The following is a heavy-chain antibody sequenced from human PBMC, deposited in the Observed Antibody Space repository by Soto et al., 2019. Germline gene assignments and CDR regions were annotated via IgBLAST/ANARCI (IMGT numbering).Heavy chain of an antibody. Sequence: PVGSLRLSCAGSGSTFSGCWMHWGRQAPGKGLEWVSAISGSGGSTYYADSVKGRFTISRDNSKNTLYLQMNSLRAEDTAVYYCAQRLDPCGKGTLVTVSS. CDR3: AQRLDP. J-gene: IGHJ5*02. D-gene: IGHD6-19*01. V-gene: IGHV3-23*01. CDR1: GSTFSGCW. CDR2: ISGSGGST.